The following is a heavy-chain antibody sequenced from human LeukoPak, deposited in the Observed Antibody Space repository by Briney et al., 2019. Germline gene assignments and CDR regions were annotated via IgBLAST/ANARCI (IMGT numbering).Heavy chain of an antibody. Sequence: NPSETLSLTCSVSGGSISSSAYYWGWVRQPPGKGLEWIGNSFYSGTTYYNPSLKSRVTISVDTSKNQFSLKLSSVTAADTAVYYCARHKDMVRGVIFDYWGQGTLVTVSS. V-gene: IGHV4-39*01. CDR3: ARHKDMVRGVIFDY. D-gene: IGHD3-10*01. CDR1: GGSISSSAYY. CDR2: SFYSGTT. J-gene: IGHJ4*02.